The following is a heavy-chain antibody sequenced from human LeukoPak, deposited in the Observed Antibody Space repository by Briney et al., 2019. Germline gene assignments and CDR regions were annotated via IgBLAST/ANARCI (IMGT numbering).Heavy chain of an antibody. D-gene: IGHD4-17*01. Sequence: GGSLRLSCAASGFTVSSNYMSWVRQAPGKGLEWVSVIYSGGTTYYADSVKGRFTISRDNSKNTLYLQMNSLRAEDTAVYYCASYGDRYYFDYWGQGTLVTVSS. CDR3: ASYGDRYYFDY. V-gene: IGHV3-66*01. J-gene: IGHJ4*02. CDR1: GFTVSSNY. CDR2: IYSGGTT.